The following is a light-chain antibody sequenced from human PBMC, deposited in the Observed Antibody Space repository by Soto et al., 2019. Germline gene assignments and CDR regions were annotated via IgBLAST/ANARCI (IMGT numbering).Light chain of an antibody. J-gene: IGKJ4*01. CDR1: QSINSY. CDR3: QQGYSFPLT. V-gene: IGKV1D-12*01. Sequence: DIQMTQSPSSVSASVGDRVTIACRASQSINSYLSWYQQTPGKAPKLLIHYASRLESGVPSRFSGSGSWTDFSLPISSMQPEDFATYYCQQGYSFPLTFGGGTKVDIK. CDR2: YAS.